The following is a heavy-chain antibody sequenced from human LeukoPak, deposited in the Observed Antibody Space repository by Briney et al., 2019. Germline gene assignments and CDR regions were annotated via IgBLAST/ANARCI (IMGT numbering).Heavy chain of an antibody. CDR1: GFTVSSNY. CDR3: AKERFIFVVARTDY. CDR2: LYNGGTT. D-gene: IGHD2-15*01. Sequence: PGGSLRLSCAASGFTVSSNYMSWVRQAPGKGLEWVSVLYNGGTTYYADSVTGRFTISRDNSKNTLYLQMNSLRAEDTAVYYCAKERFIFVVARTDYWGQGTLVTVSS. J-gene: IGHJ4*02. V-gene: IGHV3-53*01.